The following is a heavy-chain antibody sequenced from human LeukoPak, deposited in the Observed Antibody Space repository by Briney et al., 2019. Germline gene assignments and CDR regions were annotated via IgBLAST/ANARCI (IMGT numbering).Heavy chain of an antibody. CDR3: AREARFGESFFPYFDK. CDR1: GFTFSSYR. V-gene: IGHV3-7*01. CDR2: IKEDGSEK. Sequence: GGSLRLSCATSGFTFSSYRMSWVRQAPGKGLEWVAKIKEDGSEKDYVDSVKGRFTISRDNAKNSLYLQMNSLRAEDTAVYYCAREARFGESFFPYFDKWGQGTLVTVSS. D-gene: IGHD3-10*01. J-gene: IGHJ4*02.